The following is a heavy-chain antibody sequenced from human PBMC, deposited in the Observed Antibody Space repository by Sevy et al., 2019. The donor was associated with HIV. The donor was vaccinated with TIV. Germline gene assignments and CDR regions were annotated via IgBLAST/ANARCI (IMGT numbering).Heavy chain of an antibody. V-gene: IGHV3-7*03. Sequence: GGSLRLSCAVSGFTFSFYWMTWVRQAPGKGLEWVANINQDGSETYYVDSVKGRFTISPDNAKNSLYLQMDGLRAEDTAVYYCARKRPAYFDYWGQGTLVTVSS. CDR1: GFTFSFYW. D-gene: IGHD2-21*01. CDR3: ARKRPAYFDY. J-gene: IGHJ4*02. CDR2: INQDGSET.